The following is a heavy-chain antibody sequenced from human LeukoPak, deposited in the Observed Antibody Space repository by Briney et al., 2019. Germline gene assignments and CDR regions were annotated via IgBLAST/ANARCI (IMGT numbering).Heavy chain of an antibody. CDR1: GGSISSYY. Sequence: PSETLSLTCTVSGGSISSYYWSWIRQPPGKGLEWIGYIYYSGSTNYNPSLKSRVTISVDTSKNQFSLKLSSVTAADTAVYYCAREGGTYCGGDCYDWGQGTLVTVSS. J-gene: IGHJ4*02. CDR3: AREGGTYCGGDCYD. V-gene: IGHV4-59*01. D-gene: IGHD2-21*02. CDR2: IYYSGST.